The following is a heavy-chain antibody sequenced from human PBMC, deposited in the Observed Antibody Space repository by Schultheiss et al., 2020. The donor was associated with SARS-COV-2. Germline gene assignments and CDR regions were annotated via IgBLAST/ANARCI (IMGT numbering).Heavy chain of an antibody. D-gene: IGHD6-19*01. CDR2: IYHSGST. CDR1: GGSISSSSYY. J-gene: IGHJ1*01. V-gene: IGHV4-39*07. Sequence: SETLSLTCTVSGGSISSSSYYWGWIRQPPGKGLEWIGEIYHSGSTNYNPSLKSRVTISVDTSKNQFSLKLSSVTAADTAVYYCARGPQQWPDEYFHHWGQGTLVTVAS. CDR3: ARGPQQWPDEYFHH.